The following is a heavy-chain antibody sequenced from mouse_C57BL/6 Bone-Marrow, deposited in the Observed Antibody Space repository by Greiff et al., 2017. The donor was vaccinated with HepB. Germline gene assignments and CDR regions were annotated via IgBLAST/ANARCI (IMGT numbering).Heavy chain of an antibody. CDR3: ARRQVGGYGNYDY. D-gene: IGHD2-1*01. CDR1: GFTFSSYG. V-gene: IGHV5-6*01. J-gene: IGHJ2*01. Sequence: EVQVVESGGDLVKPGGSLKLSCAASGFTFSSYGMSWVRQTPDKRLEWVATISSGGSYTYYPDSVKGRFTISRDNAKNTLYLQMSSLKSEDTAMYYCARRQVGGYGNYDYWGQGTTLTVSS. CDR2: ISSGGSYT.